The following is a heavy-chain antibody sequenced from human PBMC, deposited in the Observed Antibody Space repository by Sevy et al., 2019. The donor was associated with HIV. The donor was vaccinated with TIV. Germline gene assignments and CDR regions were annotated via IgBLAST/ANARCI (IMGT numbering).Heavy chain of an antibody. J-gene: IGHJ3*02. CDR3: AGFQSITMVRGVIITDDAFDI. Sequence: GGSLRLSCAASGFTFSSYAMHWVRQAPGKGLEWVAVISYDGSNKYYADSVKGRFTISRDNSKNTLYLQMNSLRAEDTAVYYCAGFQSITMVRGVIITDDAFDIWGQGTMVTVSS. CDR2: ISYDGSNK. V-gene: IGHV3-30-3*01. CDR1: GFTFSSYA. D-gene: IGHD3-10*01.